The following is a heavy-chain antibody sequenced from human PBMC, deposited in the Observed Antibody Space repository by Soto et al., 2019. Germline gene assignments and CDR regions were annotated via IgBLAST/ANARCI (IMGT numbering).Heavy chain of an antibody. CDR1: GGTFGDLG. CDR3: AKGNSWSPALVLDI. J-gene: IGHJ3*02. Sequence: GGLMRHCCAAAGGTFGDLGGSWVRQTQGKGLEWVSAISGSGGSTYYADSVKGRFTISRDSSKNTLYLQMNSLRAEDTAVYYCAKGNSWSPALVLDIWGQGTMVTVSS. CDR2: ISGSGGST. V-gene: IGHV3-23*01. D-gene: IGHD1-7*01.